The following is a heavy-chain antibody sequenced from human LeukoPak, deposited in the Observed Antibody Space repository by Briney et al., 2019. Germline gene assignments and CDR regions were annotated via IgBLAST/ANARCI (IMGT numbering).Heavy chain of an antibody. CDR3: AMNHDY. V-gene: IGHV3-7*01. CDR2: IKQHGTEN. CDR1: GFTFSPYW. Sequence: GGSLRLSCTASGFTFSPYWMTWVRQAPGKGLEWVASIKQHGTENYYVDSVKGRFTVSRDNTKNSLYLQMNSLRAEDTAVYYCAMNHDYWGQGTLVTVSS. J-gene: IGHJ4*02.